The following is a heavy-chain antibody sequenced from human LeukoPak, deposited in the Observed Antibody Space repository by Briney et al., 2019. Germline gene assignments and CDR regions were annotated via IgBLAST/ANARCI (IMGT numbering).Heavy chain of an antibody. CDR2: IYYSGST. V-gene: IGHV4-59*01. CDR3: ASQNGQLGVFDY. D-gene: IGHD6-6*01. Sequence: SETLSLTCTVSGGSISSYYWSWIRQPPGRGLEWIGYIYYSGSTNYNPSLKSRVTISVDTSKNQFSLKLSSVTAADTAVYYCASQNGQLGVFDYWGQGTLVTVSS. CDR1: GGSISSYY. J-gene: IGHJ4*02.